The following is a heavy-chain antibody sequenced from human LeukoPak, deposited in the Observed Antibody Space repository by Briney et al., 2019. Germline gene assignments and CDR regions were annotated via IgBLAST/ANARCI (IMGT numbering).Heavy chain of an antibody. J-gene: IGHJ4*02. Sequence: GGSLRLSCAASGFTFGSYGMHWVRQAPGKGLEWVAVIWYDGSNKYYADSVKGRFTISRDNSKNTLYLQMNSLRAEDTAVYYCARDIRRYCSSTSCQNFDYWGQGTLVTVSS. CDR1: GFTFGSYG. CDR2: IWYDGSNK. D-gene: IGHD2-2*01. CDR3: ARDIRRYCSSTSCQNFDY. V-gene: IGHV3-33*01.